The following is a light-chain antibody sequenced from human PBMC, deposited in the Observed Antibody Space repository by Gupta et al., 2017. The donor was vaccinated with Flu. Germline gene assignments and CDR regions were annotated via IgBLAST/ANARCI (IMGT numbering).Light chain of an antibody. J-gene: IGLJ1*01. Sequence: SVTISCTGTSSDGGGYNYVSWYQQHPGKAPKLMIYDVIKRPSGVPDRFSGSKSGNTASLTISGLQAEDEADYYCCSFAGGFYVFGTETKVTVL. CDR1: SSDGGGYNY. CDR3: CSFAGGFYV. CDR2: DVI. V-gene: IGLV2-11*01.